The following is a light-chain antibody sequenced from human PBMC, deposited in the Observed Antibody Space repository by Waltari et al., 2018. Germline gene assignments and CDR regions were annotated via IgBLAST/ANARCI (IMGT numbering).Light chain of an antibody. CDR3: QQYNTYSS. Sequence: DIRLTQSPSSPSASVGERVTITCRASQSISNWLAWYQQKPGKAPILLIYKASILKSGVPSRFSGGGSGTQFTLTISSLQPDDFATYYCQQYNTYSSFGQGTKLEIK. J-gene: IGKJ2*01. CDR1: QSISNW. CDR2: KAS. V-gene: IGKV1-5*03.